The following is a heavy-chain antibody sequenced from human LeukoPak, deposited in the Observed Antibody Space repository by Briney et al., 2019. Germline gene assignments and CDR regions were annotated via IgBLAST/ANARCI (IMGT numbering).Heavy chain of an antibody. CDR2: ISGSGGST. CDR1: GFTFRSFA. CDR3: AKDWGSYFASGSSYLDY. Sequence: GGSLRLSCAVSGFTFRSFAMSWVRQSPGKGLEWVSAISGSGGSTYYADSVKGRFTISRDNSKNTLSLQMNSLRTDDTAVYYCAKDWGSYFASGSSYLDYWGQGTLVSVSS. V-gene: IGHV3-23*01. D-gene: IGHD3-10*01. J-gene: IGHJ4*02.